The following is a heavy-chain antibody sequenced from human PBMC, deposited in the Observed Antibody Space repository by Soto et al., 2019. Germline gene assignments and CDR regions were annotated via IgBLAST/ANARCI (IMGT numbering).Heavy chain of an antibody. CDR1: GSTFTRSV. CDR3: ARRGSVPYSYYALDV. CDR2: ISTYNGDA. V-gene: IGHV1-18*01. D-gene: IGHD3-10*02. J-gene: IGHJ6*02. Sequence: QVQLVQSGAEVRKPGASVKVSCKPSGSTFTRSVISWVRQAPGPGLEWMGWISTYNGDANYSQKLQGRVTMTTDTLTSTSFMELGSLTSDDTAVYYCARRGSVPYSYYALDVWGQGTAVTVPS.